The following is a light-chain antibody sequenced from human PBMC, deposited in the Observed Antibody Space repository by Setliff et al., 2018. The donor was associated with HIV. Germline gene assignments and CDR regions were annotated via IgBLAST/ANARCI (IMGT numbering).Light chain of an antibody. J-gene: IGLJ2*01. V-gene: IGLV6-57*01. CDR1: SGHIASNH. CDR3: QSSDSTSPAV. CDR2: EDP. Sequence: FMLTKPPSVSESPGKTVTISCTRSSGHIASNHVQWYLQRPGTSPTTVIFEDPRRPSGVPDRFSSSIDRSSNSASLIIPGLKTEDEGDYYCQSSDSTSPAVFGGGTK.